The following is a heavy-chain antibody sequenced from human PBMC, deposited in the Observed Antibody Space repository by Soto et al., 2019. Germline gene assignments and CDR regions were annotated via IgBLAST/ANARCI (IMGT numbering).Heavy chain of an antibody. CDR3: ASHRPTTYGYYFDY. D-gene: IGHD4-17*01. CDR2: FYPGDFDT. V-gene: IGHV5-51*01. J-gene: IGHJ4*02. Sequence: GESLKISCKGSGYSFTSYWIGWVRQMPGKGLEWMGIFYPGDFDTRYSPSFQGQVTISADNSISTAYLQWSSLKASDTAMYYCASHRPTTYGYYFDYWGQGTLVTVSS. CDR1: GYSFTSYW.